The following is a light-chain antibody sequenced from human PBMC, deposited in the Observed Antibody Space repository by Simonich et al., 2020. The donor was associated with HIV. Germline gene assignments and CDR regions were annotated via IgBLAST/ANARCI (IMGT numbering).Light chain of an antibody. CDR1: QSVLYSSNNKNY. CDR3: QQYYSTPT. Sequence: DIVMTQSPDSLAVSLGERATINCKSSQSVLYSSNNKNYLAWYQQKPGQPPKLLIYWASTRESGVPDRFSGSGSATEFTLTISSLQAEDVAVYYCQQYYSTPTFGQGTKVEIK. V-gene: IGKV4-1*01. CDR2: WAS. J-gene: IGKJ1*01.